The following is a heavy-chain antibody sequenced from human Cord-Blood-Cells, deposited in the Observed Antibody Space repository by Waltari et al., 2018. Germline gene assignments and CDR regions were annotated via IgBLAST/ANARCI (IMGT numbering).Heavy chain of an antibody. V-gene: IGHV4-39*01. Sequence: LQLQESGPGLVKPSETLSPTCTVFDRSISSSIYYWGWIRQPPRKGLEWVGRIYYSGSTYYNPSLKSRVTISVDTSKNQFSLKLSSVTAADTAVYYCARHNRWMVTMIVDAFDIWGQGTMVTVSS. D-gene: IGHD3-22*01. CDR2: IYYSGST. CDR3: ARHNRWMVTMIVDAFDI. J-gene: IGHJ3*02. CDR1: DRSISSSIYY.